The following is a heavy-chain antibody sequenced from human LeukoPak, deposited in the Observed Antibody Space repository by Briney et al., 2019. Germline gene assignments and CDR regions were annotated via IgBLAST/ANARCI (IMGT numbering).Heavy chain of an antibody. CDR3: ARGSGYDILTGCEFDY. CDR2: INPSGGST. D-gene: IGHD3-9*01. J-gene: IGHJ4*02. V-gene: IGHV1-46*03. CDR1: GYTFTSYY. Sequence: GASVKVSCKASGYTFTSYYMHWVRQAPGQGLEWMGIINPSGGSTSYAQKFQGRVTMTRDTSTSTVYMELSSLRPEDTAVYYCARGSGYDILTGCEFDYWGQGTLVTVSS.